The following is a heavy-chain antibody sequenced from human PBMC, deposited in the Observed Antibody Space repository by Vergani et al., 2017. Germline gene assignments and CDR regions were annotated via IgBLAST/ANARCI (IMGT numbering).Heavy chain of an antibody. D-gene: IGHD4-11*01. CDR3: AKGGYSNSIDY. CDR2: ISYDGSNK. J-gene: IGHJ4*02. CDR1: GFTFSSYG. Sequence: QVQLVESGGGVVQPGRSLRLSCAASGFTFSSYGMHWVRPAPGKALAWVAVISYDGSNKYYADSVKGRFTISRDNSNNTLYLQMNSLRAEDTAVYYCAKGGYSNSIDYWGQGTLVTVSS. V-gene: IGHV3-30*18.